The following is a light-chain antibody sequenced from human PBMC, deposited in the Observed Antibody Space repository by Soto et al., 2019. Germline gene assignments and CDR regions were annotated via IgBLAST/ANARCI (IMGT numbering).Light chain of an antibody. Sequence: DTVMTQAPDSLTVSRGDRATIKGKSSQDVVYYSNNKNYLAWYQQKPGQPPKLIIYWAYTRESGVPDRFSGSGSGTDFTLTIRSMQAEDVAVYYCKPYHSSPWTLGTGTKVDIK. CDR2: WAY. V-gene: IGKV4-1*01. CDR1: QDVVYYSNNKNY. CDR3: KPYHSSPWT. J-gene: IGKJ1*01.